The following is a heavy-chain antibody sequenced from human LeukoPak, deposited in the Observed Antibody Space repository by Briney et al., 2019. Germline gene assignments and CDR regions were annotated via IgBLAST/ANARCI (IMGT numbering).Heavy chain of an antibody. Sequence: ASVKVSCKASGYIXTSYYMHWVRQAPGQGLEWMGIINPSGGSTSYAQKFQGRVTMTRDTSTSTVYMELSSLSSEDTAVYYCARGGRERYSSGWTDAFDIWGQGTMVTVSS. D-gene: IGHD6-19*01. V-gene: IGHV1-46*01. CDR3: ARGGRERYSSGWTDAFDI. CDR1: GYIXTSYY. J-gene: IGHJ3*02. CDR2: INPSGGST.